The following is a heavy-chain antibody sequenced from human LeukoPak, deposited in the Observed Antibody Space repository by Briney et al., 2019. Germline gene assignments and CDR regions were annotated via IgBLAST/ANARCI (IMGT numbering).Heavy chain of an antibody. CDR1: GASIRNKF. D-gene: IGHD3-3*01. CDR3: ARGGSLERDFDY. CDR2: ISYTGTT. J-gene: IGHJ4*02. Sequence: SETLSLTCDVSGASIRNKFWSWLRHPPGKALEWIGYISYTGTTNYNPSLQSRVTISVDTSKNQLSLKLTSMTAADTAVYYCARGGSLERDFDYWGQGTLVTVSS. V-gene: IGHV4-59*01.